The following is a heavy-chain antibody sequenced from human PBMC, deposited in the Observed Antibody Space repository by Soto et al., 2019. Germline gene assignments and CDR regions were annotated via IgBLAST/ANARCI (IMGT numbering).Heavy chain of an antibody. CDR1: GGSFNGYY. V-gene: IGHV4-34*01. CDR3: AVYDSSGYYISS. D-gene: IGHD3-22*01. Sequence: SETLSLTCAVYGGSFNGYYWSWIRQPPGKGLEWIGEINHSGSTNYNPSLKSRVTISVDTSKNQFSLKLSSVTAADTAVYYCAVYDSSGYYISSWGQGTMVTVSS. CDR2: INHSGST. J-gene: IGHJ5*02.